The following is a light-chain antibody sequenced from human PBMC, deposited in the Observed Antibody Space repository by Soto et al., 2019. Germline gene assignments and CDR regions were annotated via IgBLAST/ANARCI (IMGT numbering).Light chain of an antibody. Sequence: DIQMTQSPSSLSASVGHRVTITCRASQSISSYLNWYQQKPGKAPKLLIYDTSSLESGVPSRFSGSGSGTEFTLTISSLQPEDFATYYCQQLNSFPITFGQGTRLEIK. CDR2: DTS. CDR3: QQLNSFPIT. CDR1: QSISSY. V-gene: IGKV1-9*01. J-gene: IGKJ5*01.